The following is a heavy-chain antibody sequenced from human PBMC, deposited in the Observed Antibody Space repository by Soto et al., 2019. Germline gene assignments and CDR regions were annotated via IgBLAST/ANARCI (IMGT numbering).Heavy chain of an antibody. CDR1: GGSISSGGYY. Sequence: SETLSLTCAVSGGSISSGGYYWSWIRQHPGKGLEWIGYIYYSGSTYYNPSLKSRVAISVDTSKNQFSLKLSSVTAADTAVFYCARDTLAARAFDIWGQGTMVTVSS. CDR3: ARDTLAARAFDI. V-gene: IGHV4-31*11. J-gene: IGHJ3*02. D-gene: IGHD6-13*01. CDR2: IYYSGST.